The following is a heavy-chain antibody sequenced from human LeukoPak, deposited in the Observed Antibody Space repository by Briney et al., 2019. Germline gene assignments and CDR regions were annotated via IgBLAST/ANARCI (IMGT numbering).Heavy chain of an antibody. D-gene: IGHD2-15*01. CDR3: ARVGYCSGANCYSSKYIDY. Sequence: GGSLRLSCAASGFTFSDYYMSWIRQAPGKGLEWLSYISGSGRTIYYADSVKGRFTISRDNAKNSLYLQMNSLTAEDTAVYYCARVGYCSGANCYSSKYIDYWGQGTPVTVSS. J-gene: IGHJ4*02. CDR2: ISGSGRTI. V-gene: IGHV3-11*01. CDR1: GFTFSDYY.